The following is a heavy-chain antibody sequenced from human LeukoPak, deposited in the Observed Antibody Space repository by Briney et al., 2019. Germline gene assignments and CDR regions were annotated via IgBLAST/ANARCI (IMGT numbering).Heavy chain of an antibody. CDR2: IYPGDSDT. V-gene: IGHV5-51*01. CDR1: GYSFTSYW. J-gene: IGHJ6*03. Sequence: GESLKISCKGSGYSFTSYWIGWVRQMPGKGLEWMGIIYPGDSDTRYSPSFQGQVTISADKSISTAYLQWSSLKASDTAMYYCASRSLGATRIIGDYYYYMDVWGKGTTVTVSS. D-gene: IGHD1-26*01. CDR3: ASRSLGATRIIGDYYYYMDV.